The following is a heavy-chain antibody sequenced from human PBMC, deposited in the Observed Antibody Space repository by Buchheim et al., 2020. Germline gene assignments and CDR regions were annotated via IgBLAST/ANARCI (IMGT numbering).Heavy chain of an antibody. V-gene: IGHV3-30*04. CDR2: ISYDGSNK. D-gene: IGHD3-10*01. CDR1: GFTFSSYA. Sequence: QVQLVESGGGVVQPGRSLRLSCAASGFTFSSYALHWVRQAPGKGLEWVAVISYDGSNKYYADSVKGRFTXSRDNSKNTLYLQMNSMRAEDTAVYYCARDDSGEGGFDYWGQGTL. J-gene: IGHJ4*02. CDR3: ARDDSGEGGFDY.